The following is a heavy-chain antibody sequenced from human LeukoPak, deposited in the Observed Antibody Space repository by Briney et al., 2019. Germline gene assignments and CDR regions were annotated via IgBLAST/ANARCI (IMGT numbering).Heavy chain of an antibody. CDR3: AKGGHYYDSSGYYYYY. D-gene: IGHD3-22*01. V-gene: IGHV3-23*01. CDR2: ISGSGGST. CDR1: GFTFSSYG. Sequence: GGSLRLSCAASGFTFSSYGMSWVRQAPGKGLEWVSAISGSGGSTYYADSVKGRFTISRGNSKNTLYLQMNSPRAEDTAVYYCAKGGHYYDSSGYYYYYWGQGTLVTVSS. J-gene: IGHJ4*02.